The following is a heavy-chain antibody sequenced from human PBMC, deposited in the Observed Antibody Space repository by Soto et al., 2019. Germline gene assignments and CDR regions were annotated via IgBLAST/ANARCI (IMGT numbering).Heavy chain of an antibody. CDR3: ARDQEGGSGSYGYYFDY. CDR1: GGSISSYY. Sequence: QVQLQESGPGLVKPSETLSLTCTVSGGSISSYYWSWIRQPPGKGLEWIGYIYYSGSTNYNPSLKSRVTRSVDTSKNQFSLKLSSVTAADTAVYYCARDQEGGSGSYGYYFDYWGQGTLVTVSS. J-gene: IGHJ4*02. CDR2: IYYSGST. D-gene: IGHD1-26*01. V-gene: IGHV4-59*01.